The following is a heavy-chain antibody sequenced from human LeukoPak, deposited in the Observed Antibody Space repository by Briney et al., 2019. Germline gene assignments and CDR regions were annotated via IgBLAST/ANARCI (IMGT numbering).Heavy chain of an antibody. V-gene: IGHV4-39*01. CDR3: ASNTGPSSGWYEGDDY. Sequence: SETLSLTCTVSGGSSSSSSYYWRWIRQPPGKGLEWIGSIYYSGSTYYNPSLKSRVTISVDTSKNQFSLKLSSVTAADTAVYYCASNTGPSSGWYEGDDYWGQGTLVTVSS. D-gene: IGHD6-19*01. CDR2: IYYSGST. CDR1: GGSSSSSSYY. J-gene: IGHJ4*02.